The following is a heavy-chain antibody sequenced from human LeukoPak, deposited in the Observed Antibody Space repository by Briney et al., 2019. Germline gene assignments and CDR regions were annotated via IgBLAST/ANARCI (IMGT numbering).Heavy chain of an antibody. D-gene: IGHD2-21*02. V-gene: IGHV1-3*01. Sequence: ASVKVSCKASGYTFTSYTIHWVRQAPGQRLEWMGWINAGNGNTKYSQHFQGRVTITRDTSASTAYMELSSLRSEDTAVYYCARGAALVAYCGGDCYTLDYWGQGTLVTVSS. CDR3: ARGAALVAYCGGDCYTLDY. CDR1: GYTFTSYT. J-gene: IGHJ4*02. CDR2: INAGNGNT.